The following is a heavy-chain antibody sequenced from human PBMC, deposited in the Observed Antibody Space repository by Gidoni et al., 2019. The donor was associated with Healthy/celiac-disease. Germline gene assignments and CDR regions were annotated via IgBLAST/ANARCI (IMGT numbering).Heavy chain of an antibody. CDR3: ATEGGDYAPFDY. CDR2: ISSISSYI. D-gene: IGHD2-21*02. CDR1: GFPFSSYS. J-gene: IGHJ4*02. V-gene: IGHV3-21*01. Sequence: EVQMVESGGGLVKPGRSLRISCAASGFPFSSYSMNWVRQAPGKGLECCAAISSISSYIYYAGSVKCRFTISRDNAKNSLYLQMNSLRAEDTAVYYCATEGGDYAPFDYWGQGTLVTVSS.